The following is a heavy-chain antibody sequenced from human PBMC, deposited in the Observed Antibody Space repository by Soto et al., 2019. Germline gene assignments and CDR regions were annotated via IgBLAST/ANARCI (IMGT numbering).Heavy chain of an antibody. J-gene: IGHJ6*02. D-gene: IGHD4-17*01. V-gene: IGHV3-23*01. CDR3: AKETTTQYYYYYGMDV. CDR2: ISGSGGST. CDR1: GFTFSSYA. Sequence: GGSLRLSCAASGFTFSSYAMSWVRQAPGKGLEWVSAISGSGGSTYYADSVKGRFTISRDNSKNTLYLQMNSLRAEDTAVYYCAKETTTQYYYYYGMDVWGQGTTVTVSS.